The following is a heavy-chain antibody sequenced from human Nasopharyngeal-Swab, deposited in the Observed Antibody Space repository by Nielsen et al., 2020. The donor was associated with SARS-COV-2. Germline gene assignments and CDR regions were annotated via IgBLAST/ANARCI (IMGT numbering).Heavy chain of an antibody. CDR2: TYYRSKWYN. V-gene: IGHV6-1*01. D-gene: IGHD3-3*01. Sequence: SQTLSLTCAISGDSVPSNSAAWNWIRQSPSRGLEWLGRTYYRSKWYNDYAVSVKSRITINPDTSKNQFSLQLNSVTPEDTAVYYCARESTGFLEWLLIDDPHLSWANWFDPWGQGTLVTVSS. J-gene: IGHJ5*02. CDR3: ARESTGFLEWLLIDDPHLSWANWFDP. CDR1: GDSVPSNSAA.